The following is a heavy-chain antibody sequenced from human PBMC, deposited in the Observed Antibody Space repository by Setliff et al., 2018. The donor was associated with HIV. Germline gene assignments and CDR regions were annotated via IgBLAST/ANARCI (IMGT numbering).Heavy chain of an antibody. J-gene: IGHJ6*03. V-gene: IGHV4-38-2*01. D-gene: IGHD6-13*01. CDR1: GFTFSNAW. Sequence: PGGSLRLSCAASGFTFSNAWMNWVRQAPGKGLEWIGSIYHSGSTYYNPSLKSRVTISVDTSKSQFSLKLSSVTAADTAVYYCARGRSRWTYYNYYYMDVWGKGTTVTVSS. CDR3: ARGRSRWTYYNYYYMDV. CDR2: IYHSGST.